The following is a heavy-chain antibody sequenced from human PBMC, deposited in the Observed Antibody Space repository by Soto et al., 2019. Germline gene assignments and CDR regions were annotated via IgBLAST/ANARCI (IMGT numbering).Heavy chain of an antibody. CDR2: IYYSGST. CDR1: CGPISRYY. D-gene: IGHD1-1*01. CDR3: ARAIWNGDYFDY. J-gene: IGHJ4*02. Sequence: SETRSLTCTGPCGPISRYYWSWIRQPPGKGLEWIGYIYYSGSTNYNPSLKSRVTISVDTSKNQFSLKLSSVTAADTVVYYCARAIWNGDYFDYWGQGTLVTVS. V-gene: IGHV4-59*01.